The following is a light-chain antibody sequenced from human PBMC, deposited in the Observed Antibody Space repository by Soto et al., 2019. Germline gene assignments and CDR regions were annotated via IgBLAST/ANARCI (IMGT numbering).Light chain of an antibody. CDR3: ASCDGTRQGRV. J-gene: IGLJ3*02. V-gene: IGLV1-44*01. Sequence: QSVLTQPPSASGTPGQRVTISCSGSSSNIGRNIVLWYQQVPGTAPKFLIYSDNERPSGVPDRFSASKSGTSASLAISGLQSEDEDDYYGASCDGTRQGRVFGGGTKLTVL. CDR1: SSNIGRNI. CDR2: SDN.